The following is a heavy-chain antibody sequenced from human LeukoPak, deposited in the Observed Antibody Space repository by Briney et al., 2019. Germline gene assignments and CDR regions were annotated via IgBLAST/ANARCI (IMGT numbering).Heavy chain of an antibody. CDR1: GGSFSGYY. CDR2: INHSGST. V-gene: IGHV4-34*01. D-gene: IGHD6-13*01. Sequence: SETLSLTCAVYGGSFSGYYWSWIRQPPGKGLEWIGEINHSGSTNYNPSLKSRVTISVDTSKNQFSLKLSSVTAADTAVYYCARTNTQQLAPLYYYGMDVWGQGTTVTVSS. CDR3: ARTNTQQLAPLYYYGMDV. J-gene: IGHJ6*02.